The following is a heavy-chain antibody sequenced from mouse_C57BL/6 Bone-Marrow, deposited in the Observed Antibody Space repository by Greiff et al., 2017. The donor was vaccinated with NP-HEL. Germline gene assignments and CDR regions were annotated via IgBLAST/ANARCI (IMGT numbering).Heavy chain of an antibody. Sequence: VQLKESGPELVKPGASVKISCKASGYSFTGYYMNWVKQSPEKSLEWIGEINPSTGGTTYNQKFKAKATLTVDKSSSTAYMQLKSLTSEDSAVYYCARGLGRAYWGQGTLVTVSA. CDR2: INPSTGGT. J-gene: IGHJ3*01. CDR1: GYSFTGYY. D-gene: IGHD3-1*01. V-gene: IGHV1-42*01. CDR3: ARGLGRAY.